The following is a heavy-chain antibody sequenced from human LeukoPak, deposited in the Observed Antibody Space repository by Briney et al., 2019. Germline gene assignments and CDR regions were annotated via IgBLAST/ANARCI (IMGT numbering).Heavy chain of an antibody. V-gene: IGHV3-33*01. J-gene: IGHJ6*02. CDR3: ARDYSSSWFLYYYGMDV. D-gene: IGHD6-13*01. Sequence: RGSLRLSCAASGFTFSSYGMHWVRQAPGKGLEWVAVIWYDGSNKYYADSVKGRFTISRDNSKNTLYLQMNSLRAEDTAVYYCARDYSSSWFLYYYGMDVWGQGTTVTVSS. CDR1: GFTFSSYG. CDR2: IWYDGSNK.